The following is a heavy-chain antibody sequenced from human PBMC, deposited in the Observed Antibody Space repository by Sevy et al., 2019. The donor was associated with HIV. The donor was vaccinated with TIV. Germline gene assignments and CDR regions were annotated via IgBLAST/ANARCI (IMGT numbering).Heavy chain of an antibody. J-gene: IGHJ5*02. D-gene: IGHD2-2*03. Sequence: GXSLXLXCXAXXXXXXXXAMXXVRQAPXXXLEXXXXISXXXGSTYYADSVKGRFTISRDNSKNTLYLQMNSLRAEDXAVYYCAKVPGXXSSTXXXXXXXXXXGQGTLVTVSS. CDR2: ISXXXGST. CDR1: XXXXXXXA. V-gene: IGHV3-23*01. CDR3: AKVPGXXSSTXXXXXXXXX.